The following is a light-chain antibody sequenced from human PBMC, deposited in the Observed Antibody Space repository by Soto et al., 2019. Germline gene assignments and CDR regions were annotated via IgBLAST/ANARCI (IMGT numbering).Light chain of an antibody. CDR1: QSIAGY. V-gene: IGKV1-39*01. J-gene: IGKJ1*01. Sequence: IHMTQSPSSLSASVGYRVTITCRASQSIAGYLNWYQQKQGEAPKLLIYATSTLQSGVPSRFSGSGYGTDYNLTISSLQTEDFATYSCQQSHSTPRTFGQGTKVDIK. CDR3: QQSHSTPRT. CDR2: ATS.